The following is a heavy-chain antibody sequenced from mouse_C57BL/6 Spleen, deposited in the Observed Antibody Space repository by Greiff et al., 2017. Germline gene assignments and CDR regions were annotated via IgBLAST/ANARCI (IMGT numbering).Heavy chain of an antibody. V-gene: IGHV14-1*01. J-gene: IGHJ3*01. CDR2: IDPEDGDT. CDR1: GFNIKDYY. D-gene: IGHD1-1*01. CDR3: TTGYYGSSQAWFAY. Sequence: EVQLQQSGAELVRPGASVKLSCTASGFNIKDYYMHWVKQRPEQGLEWIGRIDPEDGDTEYAPEFQGKATMTADTSSNTAYLQLSSLTSADTAVYYCTTGYYGSSQAWFAYWGQGTLVTVSA.